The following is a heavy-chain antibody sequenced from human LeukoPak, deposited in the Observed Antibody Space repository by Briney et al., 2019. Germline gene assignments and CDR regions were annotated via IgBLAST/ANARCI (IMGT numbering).Heavy chain of an antibody. V-gene: IGHV3-23*01. Sequence: GGSLRLSCAASGFTFSNFWMHWVRQAPGKGLEWVSGISGSGDTTYYADSVKGRFTISRDNSKNTLYLQMSSLRAEDTAVYYCAKDASNYFWYFDLWGRGTLVTVSS. CDR2: ISGSGDTT. J-gene: IGHJ2*01. CDR1: GFTFSNFW. CDR3: AKDASNYFWYFDL. D-gene: IGHD1-1*01.